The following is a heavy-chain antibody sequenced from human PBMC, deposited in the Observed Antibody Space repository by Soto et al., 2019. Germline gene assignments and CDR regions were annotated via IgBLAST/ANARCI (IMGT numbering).Heavy chain of an antibody. V-gene: IGHV1-69*13. CDR3: ASSRRTYYDSSGYPYFDY. CDR2: IIPIFGTA. CDR1: GYTFTSYD. J-gene: IGHJ4*02. D-gene: IGHD3-22*01. Sequence: SVKVSCKASGYTFTSYDINWVRQAPGQGLEWMGGIIPIFGTANYAQKFQGRVTITADESTSTAYMELSSLRSEDTAVYYCASSRRTYYDSSGYPYFDYWGQGTLVTVSS.